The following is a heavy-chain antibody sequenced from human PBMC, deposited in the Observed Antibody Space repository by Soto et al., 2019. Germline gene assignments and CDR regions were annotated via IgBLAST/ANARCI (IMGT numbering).Heavy chain of an antibody. V-gene: IGHV3-53*01. Sequence: WGSLRLSCAASGFTVMSNYMSFGRQAPVKGLEWVSIINTYGSTYYADSVKGRFTISRDTSKMFLQMNSLRAEDTAVYYCATRTGPYYYAMNVWGQGTTVTVSS. CDR1: GFTVMSNY. CDR2: INTYGST. J-gene: IGHJ6*02. D-gene: IGHD4-17*01. CDR3: ATRTGPYYYAMNV.